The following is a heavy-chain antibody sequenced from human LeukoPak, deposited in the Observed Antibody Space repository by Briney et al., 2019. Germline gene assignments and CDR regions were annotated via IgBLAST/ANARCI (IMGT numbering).Heavy chain of an antibody. Sequence: GESLKISCKGSGYSFASYWIGWVRQMPGKGLEWMGIIYPGDSDIRYSPSFQGQVTISVDKSINTAYMQWSSLKASDSAMYYCARRRDGYNLEAFNIWGQGTMVTVSS. CDR3: ARRRDGYNLEAFNI. D-gene: IGHD5-24*01. CDR1: GYSFASYW. J-gene: IGHJ3*02. CDR2: IYPGDSDI. V-gene: IGHV5-51*01.